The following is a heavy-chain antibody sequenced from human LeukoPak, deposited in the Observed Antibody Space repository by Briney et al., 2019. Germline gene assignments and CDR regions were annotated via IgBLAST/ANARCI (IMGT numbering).Heavy chain of an antibody. CDR1: GYTFTGYY. CDR3: ARGGEWELLPGDFDY. CDR2: INPNSGGT. Sequence: GASVKVSCKASGYTFTGYYMHWVRQAPGQGLEWMGWINPNSGGTNYAQKFQGRVTMTRDTSISTAYMELRSLRSDDTAVYYCARGGEWELLPGDFDYWGQGTLVTVSS. J-gene: IGHJ4*02. V-gene: IGHV1-2*02. D-gene: IGHD1-26*01.